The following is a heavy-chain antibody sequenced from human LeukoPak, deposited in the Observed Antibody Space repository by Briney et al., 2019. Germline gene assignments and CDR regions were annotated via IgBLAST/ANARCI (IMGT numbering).Heavy chain of an antibody. V-gene: IGHV4-59*01. J-gene: IGHJ3*02. CDR2: IYYSGST. Sequence: SETLSLACTVSGGSISSYYWSWIRQPPGKGLEWIGYIYYSGSTNYNPSLKSRVTISVDTSKNQFSLKLSSVTAADTAVYYCARLDTYYYDSTPTYAFDIWGQGTMVTVSS. CDR1: GGSISSYY. D-gene: IGHD3-22*01. CDR3: ARLDTYYYDSTPTYAFDI.